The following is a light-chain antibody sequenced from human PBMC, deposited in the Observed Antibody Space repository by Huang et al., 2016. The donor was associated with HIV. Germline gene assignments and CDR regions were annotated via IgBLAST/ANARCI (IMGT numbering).Light chain of an antibody. Sequence: DIVMTQSPLSLSVTPGEPASISCRSSQSLLHSNGYNDLDWYVQKPGQSPQLVIYLSSNRASGVPDRFSGSGSVTYFTLKISRVEAEDVGVYYCMQALQTVRTFGQGTRLEI. CDR3: MQALQTVRT. V-gene: IGKV2-28*01. CDR2: LSS. CDR1: QSLLHSNGYND. J-gene: IGKJ5*01.